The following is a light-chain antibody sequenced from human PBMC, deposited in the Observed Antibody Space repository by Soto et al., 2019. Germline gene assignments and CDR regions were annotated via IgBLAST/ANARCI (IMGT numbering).Light chain of an antibody. CDR2: GAS. J-gene: IGKJ5*01. CDR3: QQYGNSTPVT. Sequence: EIVLTQSPGTLSLSPGERATLSCRASQSVSSRYLAWYQQKPGQAPRLLIYGASTRATDIPDRFSGSGSGTDCTLTISRLEPEDFVVYYCQQYGNSTPVTFGQGTRLEIK. CDR1: QSVSSRY. V-gene: IGKV3-20*01.